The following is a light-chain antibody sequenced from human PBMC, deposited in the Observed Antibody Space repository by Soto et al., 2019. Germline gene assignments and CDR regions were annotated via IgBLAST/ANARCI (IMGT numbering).Light chain of an antibody. J-gene: IGKJ5*01. CDR2: RAS. V-gene: IGKV3-20*01. CDR1: ESVTSSY. Sequence: EIVLTQSPGTLSLSPGERATLSCRASESVTSSYLAWYQQRPGQAPRLLIYRASSSATGIPDSFSGSGSVKEYTLTISSLEAEDFAVYYSQHYGSSRNTFGQATRLEIK. CDR3: QHYGSSRNT.